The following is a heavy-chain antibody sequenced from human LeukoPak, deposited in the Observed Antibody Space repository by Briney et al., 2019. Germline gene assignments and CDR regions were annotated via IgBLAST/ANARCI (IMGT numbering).Heavy chain of an antibody. Sequence: GASVKVSCKASGYTFTGYHMHWVRQAPGQGLEWMGWINPNSGGTNYAQKFQGRVTMTRDTSISTAYMELSRLRSDDTAVYYCAVNYVYGDHAHRNPGAYYYMDVWGKGTTVTVSS. CDR1: GYTFTGYH. CDR3: AVNYVYGDHAHRNPGAYYYMDV. J-gene: IGHJ6*03. CDR2: INPNSGGT. V-gene: IGHV1-2*02. D-gene: IGHD4/OR15-4a*01.